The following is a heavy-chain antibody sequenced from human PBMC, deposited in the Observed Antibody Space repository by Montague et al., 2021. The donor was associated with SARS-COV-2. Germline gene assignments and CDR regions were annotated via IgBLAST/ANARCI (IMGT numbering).Heavy chain of an antibody. D-gene: IGHD2-21*01. J-gene: IGHJ4*02. CDR3: ARARTSLIVVVNEFDY. Sequence: SETLSLTCTVSGVSISSYYWSWIRQPPGKGLEWIGCIYFSGSTNYNPSLKSRVTISVDTSKNQFSLRLSSVTAADTAVYYCARARTSLIVVVNEFDYWGQGTLVTVSS. CDR1: GVSISSYY. V-gene: IGHV4-59*12. CDR2: IYFSGST.